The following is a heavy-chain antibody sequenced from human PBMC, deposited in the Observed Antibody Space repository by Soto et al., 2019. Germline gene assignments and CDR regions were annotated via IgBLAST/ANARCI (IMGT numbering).Heavy chain of an antibody. CDR2: INHSGST. CDR1: GGSFSGYY. J-gene: IGHJ4*02. CDR3: ARGGIAVAGPFDY. V-gene: IGHV4-34*01. Sequence: SETLSLTCAVYGGSFSGYYWSWIRQPPGKGLEWIGEINHSGSTNYNPSLKSRVTISVDTSKNQFSLKLSSVTAADTAVYYCARGGIAVAGPFDYWGQGTLVTGSS. D-gene: IGHD6-19*01.